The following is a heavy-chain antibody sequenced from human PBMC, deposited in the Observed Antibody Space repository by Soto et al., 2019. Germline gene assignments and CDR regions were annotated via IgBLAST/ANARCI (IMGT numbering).Heavy chain of an antibody. D-gene: IGHD6-19*01. V-gene: IGHV3-66*01. Sequence: EVQLVESGGGLVQPGGSLRLSCAASGFTVSSNYMSWVRQAPGKGLEWVSVIYSGGSTYYADSVKGRFTISRDNSKNTLYLQMSSLRAEDTAVYYCASVPVAGTTRYFDLWGRGTLVTVSS. J-gene: IGHJ2*01. CDR1: GFTVSSNY. CDR3: ASVPVAGTTRYFDL. CDR2: IYSGGST.